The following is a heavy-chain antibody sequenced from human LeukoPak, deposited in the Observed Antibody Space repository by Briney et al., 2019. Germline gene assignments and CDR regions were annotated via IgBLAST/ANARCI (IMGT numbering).Heavy chain of an antibody. CDR3: AGRRNYYGSGSHFDY. Sequence: GSSVKVSCKASGGTFSSYAISWVRQAPGQGLDWMGGIIPIFGTANYAQKFQGRVTITADKSTSTAYMELSSLRSEDTAVYYCAGRRNYYGSGSHFDYWGQGTLVTVSS. J-gene: IGHJ4*02. CDR2: IIPIFGTA. D-gene: IGHD3-10*01. V-gene: IGHV1-69*06. CDR1: GGTFSSYA.